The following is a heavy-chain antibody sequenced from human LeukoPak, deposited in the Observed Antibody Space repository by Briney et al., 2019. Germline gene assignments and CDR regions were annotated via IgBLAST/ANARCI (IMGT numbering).Heavy chain of an antibody. V-gene: IGHV3-23*01. CDR3: ARMTVVGAIDY. Sequence: PGGSLRLSCAASGFTFSSYVMSWGRQAPGEGLEWVSSLSGSGGSTYYADSVRGRFTISRDNSKNTLYLQMNSLRAEDTAVYYCARMTVVGAIDYWGQGTLVTVSS. J-gene: IGHJ4*02. CDR2: LSGSGGST. CDR1: GFTFSSYV. D-gene: IGHD1-26*01.